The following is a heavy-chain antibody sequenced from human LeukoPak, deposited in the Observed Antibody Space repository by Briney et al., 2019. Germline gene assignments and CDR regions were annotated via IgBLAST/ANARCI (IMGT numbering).Heavy chain of an antibody. CDR1: GFTFTSYA. Sequence: PGRSLRLSCAASGFTFTSYAMSWIRQAPGKGLEWLSAISGGGEDTYYPDSVKGRFTISRDNSKNTLYPQMNSLRAEETAIYYCAKPRAMTTGVGRYFDLWGRGTLVTVSS. CDR2: ISGGGEDT. CDR3: AKPRAMTTGVGRYFDL. J-gene: IGHJ2*01. D-gene: IGHD1-1*01. V-gene: IGHV3-23*01.